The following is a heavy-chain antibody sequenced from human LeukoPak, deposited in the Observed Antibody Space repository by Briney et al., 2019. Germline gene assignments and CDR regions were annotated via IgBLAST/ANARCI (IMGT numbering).Heavy chain of an antibody. J-gene: IGHJ3*02. D-gene: IGHD6-19*01. Sequence: SETLSLTCAVYGGSFSGYYWSWIRQPPGRGLEWIGEINHSGSTNYNPSLKSQVTISVDTSKNQFSLKLSSVTAADTAVYYCARGHSSGWYGLFDIWGQGTIVTVSS. CDR1: GGSFSGYY. CDR2: INHSGST. V-gene: IGHV4-34*01. CDR3: ARGHSSGWYGLFDI.